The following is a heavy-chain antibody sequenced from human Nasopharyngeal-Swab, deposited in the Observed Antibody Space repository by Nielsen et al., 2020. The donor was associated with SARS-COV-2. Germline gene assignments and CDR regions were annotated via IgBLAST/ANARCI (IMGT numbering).Heavy chain of an antibody. D-gene: IGHD1-26*01. CDR2: IIPIFGTA. Sequence: SVKVSCKASGGTFSSYAISWVRQAPGQGLEWMGGIIPIFGTANYAQKFQGRVTITADESTSTAYMELSSLRSEDTAVYYCARGHTTLRRPPGPDAFDTWGQGTMVTVSS. V-gene: IGHV1-69*13. CDR3: ARGHTTLRRPPGPDAFDT. CDR1: GGTFSSYA. J-gene: IGHJ3*02.